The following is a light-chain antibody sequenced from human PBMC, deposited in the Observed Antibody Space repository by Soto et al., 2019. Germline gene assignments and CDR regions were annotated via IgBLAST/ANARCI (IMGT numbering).Light chain of an antibody. Sequence: EIVLTQSPGTLSLSPGERATLSCRASQSVSDMYLAWYQQKPGQAPRLLIYASNRATGIPDRFSGSGSGTDFTLTISRLEPEDFAVYYCQHYRTSALFGPGTKVDIK. V-gene: IGKV3-20*01. CDR3: QHYRTSAL. CDR2: AS. CDR1: QSVSDMY. J-gene: IGKJ3*01.